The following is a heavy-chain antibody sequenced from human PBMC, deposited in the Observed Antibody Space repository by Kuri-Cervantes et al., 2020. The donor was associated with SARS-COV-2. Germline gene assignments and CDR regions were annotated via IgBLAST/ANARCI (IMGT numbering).Heavy chain of an antibody. CDR2: ISGSGTGA. CDR3: AKDPTATTEYYYAMDV. CDR1: GFSFSSYA. D-gene: IGHD1-7*01. V-gene: IGHV3-23*01. J-gene: IGHJ6*02. Sequence: GGSLRLSCAASGFSFSSYAMSWVRQAPGKGLEWVSVISGSGTGAYYADSVTGSFTISRDNSKNTLYLQMNSLRAEDTAVYFCAKDPTATTEYYYAMDVWGQGTTVTVSS.